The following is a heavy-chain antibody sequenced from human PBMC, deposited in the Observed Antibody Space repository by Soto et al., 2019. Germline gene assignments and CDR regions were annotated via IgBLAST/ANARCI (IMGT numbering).Heavy chain of an antibody. Sequence: VQLVESGGGVVQPGRSLRLSCAASGFSFSNSGMHWVRQAPGKGLEWVSSISSSSSYIYYADSVKGRFTISRDNAKNSLYLQMNSLRAEDTAVYYCARDPRGTAMAAGAFDIWGQGTMVTVSS. CDR2: ISSSSSYI. CDR1: GFSFSNSG. V-gene: IGHV3-21*01. J-gene: IGHJ3*02. CDR3: ARDPRGTAMAAGAFDI. D-gene: IGHD5-18*01.